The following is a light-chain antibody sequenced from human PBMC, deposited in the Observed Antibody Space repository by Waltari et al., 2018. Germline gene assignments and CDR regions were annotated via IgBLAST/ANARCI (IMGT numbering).Light chain of an antibody. Sequence: QSVLTQPPSVSAAPGQKVTISCSGSSSNIGNNYVSWYQQLPGTAPKLLIYDNNKRPSVIPDRCSGSKSDTSATLGITGLQTGDEADYYCGTWDSSLSAGVFGGGTKLTVL. CDR1: SSNIGNNY. J-gene: IGLJ3*02. CDR3: GTWDSSLSAGV. V-gene: IGLV1-51*01. CDR2: DNN.